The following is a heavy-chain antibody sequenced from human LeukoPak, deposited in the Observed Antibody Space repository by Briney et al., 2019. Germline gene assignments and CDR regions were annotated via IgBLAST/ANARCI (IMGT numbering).Heavy chain of an antibody. CDR2: INHSGST. CDR1: GGSFSGYY. V-gene: IGHV4-34*01. CDR3: ARGGYSYGS. Sequence: SETLSLTCAVYGGSFSGYYWSWIRQPPRKGLEWIGEINHSGSTNYNPSLKSRVTISVDTSKNQFSLKLSSVTAADTAVYYCARGGYSYGSWGQGTLVTVSS. J-gene: IGHJ4*02. D-gene: IGHD5-18*01.